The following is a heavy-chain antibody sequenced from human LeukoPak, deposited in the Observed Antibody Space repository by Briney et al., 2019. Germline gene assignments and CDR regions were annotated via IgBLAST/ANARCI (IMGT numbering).Heavy chain of an antibody. J-gene: IGHJ5*01. V-gene: IGHV4-59*01. CDR1: GGSISPYY. CDR2: IYYSGST. Sequence: SETLSLTCTVSGGSISPYYWSWIRQPPGKGLEWIGYIYYSGSTNYNPSLKSRVTISVDTSKNQFSLKLTSVTAADTAVYYCARSPSWFDFWGQGTLVTVSS. CDR3: ARSPSWFDF.